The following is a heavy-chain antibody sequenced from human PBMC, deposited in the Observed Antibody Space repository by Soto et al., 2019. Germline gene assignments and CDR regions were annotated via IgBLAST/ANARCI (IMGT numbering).Heavy chain of an antibody. CDR1: GFTFSSYG. CDR2: ISYDGSNK. CDR3: AKDSDYGGNSGYFDY. V-gene: IGHV3-30*18. J-gene: IGHJ4*02. D-gene: IGHD4-17*01. Sequence: PGGSLRLSCAASGFTFSSYGMHWVRQAPGKGLEWVAVISYDGSNKYYADSVKGRFTISRDNSKNTLYLQMNSLRAEDTAVYYCAKDSDYGGNSGYFDYWGQGTLVTVSS.